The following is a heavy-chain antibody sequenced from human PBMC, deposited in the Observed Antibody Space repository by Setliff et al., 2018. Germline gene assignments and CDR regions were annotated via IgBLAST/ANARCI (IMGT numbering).Heavy chain of an antibody. D-gene: IGHD3-22*01. CDR2: TIPLFGTT. J-gene: IGHJ6*03. Sequence: EASVKVSCKASGGTFTNYGVSWVRQAPGQGLEWMGGTIPLFGTTEYAQKFQGRLTIITDESTNTAFMQLSSLRSDDTAVYYCVREGVDSRSSTDYRYYMDVWGKGTTVTVS. CDR3: VREGVDSRSSTDYRYYMDV. CDR1: GGTFTNYG. V-gene: IGHV1-69*05.